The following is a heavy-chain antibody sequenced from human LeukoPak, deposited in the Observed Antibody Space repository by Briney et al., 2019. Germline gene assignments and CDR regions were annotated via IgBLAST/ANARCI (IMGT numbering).Heavy chain of an antibody. CDR1: SRTLKYHK. CDR3: VNGGRCCMSTSGWDS. Sequence: SVKISCLSSSRTLKYHKLKERRQAPGQGLEWMGGIIPVFGTPNYAQRFQGRVRITADESTTTAYMELSSLRSDDTALYYGVNGGRCCMSTSGWDSWGQGTLVTVSS. V-gene: IGHV1-69*13. D-gene: IGHD6-19*01. J-gene: IGHJ4*02. CDR2: IIPVFGTP.